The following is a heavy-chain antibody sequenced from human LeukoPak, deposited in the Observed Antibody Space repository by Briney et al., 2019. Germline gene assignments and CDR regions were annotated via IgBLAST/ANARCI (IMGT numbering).Heavy chain of an antibody. V-gene: IGHV1-69*06. D-gene: IGHD4-23*01. CDR1: GYTFKNYG. CDR3: ARPNLGLRWTKGAFDI. CDR2: VIPIFGTA. J-gene: IGHJ3*02. Sequence: SVKVSCKASGYTFKNYGFTWVRQAPGQGLEWMGGVIPIFGTANYAQKFQGRVTITADKSTSTAYMELSSLRSEDTAVYYCARPNLGLRWTKGAFDIWGQGTMVTVSS.